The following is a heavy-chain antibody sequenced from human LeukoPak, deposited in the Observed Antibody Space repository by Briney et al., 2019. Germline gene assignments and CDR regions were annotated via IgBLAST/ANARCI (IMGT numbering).Heavy chain of an antibody. CDR1: GGSISSYY. Sequence: SETLSLTCTVSGGSISSYYWSWIRQPPGKGPEWIGYIYYSGSTNYNPSLKSRVTISVDTSKNQFSLKLSSVTAADTAVYYCARTLLWSARWFDPWGQGTLVTVSS. CDR3: ARTLLWSARWFDP. J-gene: IGHJ5*02. V-gene: IGHV4-59*01. D-gene: IGHD3-10*01. CDR2: IYYSGST.